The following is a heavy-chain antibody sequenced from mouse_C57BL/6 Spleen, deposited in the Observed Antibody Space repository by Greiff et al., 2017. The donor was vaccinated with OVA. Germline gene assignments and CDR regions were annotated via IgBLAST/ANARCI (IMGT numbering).Heavy chain of an antibody. CDR3: ARPRGGYFDV. D-gene: IGHD2-10*02. CDR1: GFTFSDYG. Sequence: EVMLVESGGGLVKPGGSLKLSCAASGFTFSDYGMHWVRQAPEKGLEWVAYIRSGSSTIYYADTVKGRFTISRDNAKNTLFLQRTSLRAEDTAMYYCARPRGGYFDVWGTGTTVTVSS. CDR2: IRSGSSTI. V-gene: IGHV5-17*01. J-gene: IGHJ1*03.